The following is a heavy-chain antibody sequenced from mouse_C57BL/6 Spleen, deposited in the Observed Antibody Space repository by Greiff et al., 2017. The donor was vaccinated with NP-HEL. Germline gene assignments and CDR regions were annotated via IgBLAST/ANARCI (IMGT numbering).Heavy chain of an antibody. D-gene: IGHD1-1*01. V-gene: IGHV1-61*01. CDR1: GYTFTSYW. Sequence: VQLQQPGAELVRPGSSVKLSCKASGYTFTSYWMDWVKQRPGQGLEWIGNIYPSDSETHYNQKFKDKATLTVDKSSSPAYMQLSSLTSEDSAVYYCAREDYGSSFRYFDVWGTGTTVTVSS. J-gene: IGHJ1*03. CDR2: IYPSDSET. CDR3: AREDYGSSFRYFDV.